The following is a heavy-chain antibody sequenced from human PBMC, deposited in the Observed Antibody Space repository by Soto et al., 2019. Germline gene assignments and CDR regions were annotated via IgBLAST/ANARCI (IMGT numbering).Heavy chain of an antibody. CDR3: ARDNIGWLRLRGHLDY. J-gene: IGHJ4*02. V-gene: IGHV3-23*01. CDR2: ISGSGDST. CDR1: GVTFSNYA. Sequence: GGSLRLSCAAAGVTFSNYAMSWVRQAPGKGLEWVSAISGSGDSTYYADSVKGRLTISRDNSKNTLYLQMNSLRAEDTAVYYCARDNIGWLRLRGHLDYWGQGTLVTV. D-gene: IGHD5-12*01.